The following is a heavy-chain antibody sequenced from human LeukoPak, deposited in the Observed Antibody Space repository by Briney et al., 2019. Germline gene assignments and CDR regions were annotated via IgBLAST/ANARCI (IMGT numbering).Heavy chain of an antibody. V-gene: IGHV4-59*08. J-gene: IGHJ3*02. CDR3: ARHGNGAFDI. D-gene: IGHD1-1*01. Sequence: PSETLSLTCTVSGGSISSYYWSWIRQPPVKGLEWIGFIYYSGSTNYSPSLKSRVTISVDTSKNQFSLKLTSVTAADTAVYYCARHGNGAFDIWGQGTMVTVSS. CDR2: IYYSGST. CDR1: GGSISSYY.